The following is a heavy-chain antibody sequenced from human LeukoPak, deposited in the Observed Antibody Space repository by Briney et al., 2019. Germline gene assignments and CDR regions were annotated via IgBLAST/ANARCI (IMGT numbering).Heavy chain of an antibody. D-gene: IGHD6-19*01. J-gene: IGHJ4*02. CDR2: IRSKANSYET. CDR1: GFTFSGSA. V-gene: IGHV3-73*01. CDR3: TRLVAVADDFDY. Sequence: GGSLRLSCAASGFTFSGSAMHWVRQASGKGLEWVGRIRSKANSYETAYAASVKGRFTISRDDSKNTAYLQMNSLKTEDTAVYYCTRLVAVADDFDYWGQGTLVTVSS.